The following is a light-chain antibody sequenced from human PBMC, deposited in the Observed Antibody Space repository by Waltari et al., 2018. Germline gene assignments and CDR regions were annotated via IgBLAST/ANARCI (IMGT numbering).Light chain of an antibody. Sequence: QAALTQPRSVSGSPGQSVTISCTGTNSDIGAYTSFSWYQQHPGTATKVMIYEVSKRPSGVSDRFSGSKSGNTASLTISGLQAEDEADYHCSSYAGSNTFIFGTGTRLTVL. CDR1: NSDIGAYTS. V-gene: IGLV2-11*01. CDR3: SSYAGSNTFI. CDR2: EVS. J-gene: IGLJ1*01.